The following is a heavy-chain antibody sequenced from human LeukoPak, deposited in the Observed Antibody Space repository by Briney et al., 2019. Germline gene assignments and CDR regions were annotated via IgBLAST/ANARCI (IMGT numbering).Heavy chain of an antibody. V-gene: IGHV1-69*01. CDR1: GDTFITYA. D-gene: IGHD1-26*01. Sequence: SVKVSCKTSGDTFITYAIIWVRQAPGQGLEWMGDIIPIFATPNYAQKFQGRVTITADESTSTAYMELSSLRSDDTAVYYCARGQVGATSNADYWGQGTLVTVSS. CDR2: IIPIFATP. CDR3: ARGQVGATSNADY. J-gene: IGHJ4*02.